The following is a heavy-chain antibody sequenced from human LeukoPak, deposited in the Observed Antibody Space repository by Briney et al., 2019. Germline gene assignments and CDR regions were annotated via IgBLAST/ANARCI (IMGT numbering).Heavy chain of an antibody. V-gene: IGHV3-7*01. Sequence: GGSLRLSCVASGFIIGSYWMSWVRQAPGKGLEWVANIRQDGSEKYYVDSVKGRLTISRDNAKNSLYLQMNNLTAADTAIYYCARAGYYGDDAFDLWGQGTRVTVSP. CDR1: GFIIGSYW. J-gene: IGHJ3*01. CDR2: IRQDGSEK. CDR3: ARAGYYGDDAFDL. D-gene: IGHD2/OR15-2a*01.